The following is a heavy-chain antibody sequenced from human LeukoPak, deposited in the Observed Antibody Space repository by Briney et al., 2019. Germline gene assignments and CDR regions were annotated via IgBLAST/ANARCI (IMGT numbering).Heavy chain of an antibody. CDR3: ARDTTGPEDFDY. D-gene: IGHD1-1*01. CDR1: GFTFSSYE. J-gene: IGHJ4*02. CDR2: ISSSGSSI. Sequence: PGGSLRLSCAASGFTFSSYEMNWVRQAPGKGLEWVSFISSSGSSIYYADSVKGQFTISRDNAKNSLYLQMNSLRAEDTAVYYCARDTTGPEDFDYWGQGTLVTVSS. V-gene: IGHV3-48*03.